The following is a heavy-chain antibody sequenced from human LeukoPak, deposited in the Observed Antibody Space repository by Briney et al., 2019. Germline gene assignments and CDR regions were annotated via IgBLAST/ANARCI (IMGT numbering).Heavy chain of an antibody. CDR3: ASDQWLVHAFDI. Sequence: PGGSLRLSCAASGFTVSSNYMSWVRQAPGKGLEWVSVIYSGGSTYYAGSVKGRFTISRDNSKNTLYLQMNSLRAEDTAVYYCASDQWLVHAFDIWGQGTMVTVSS. CDR2: IYSGGST. D-gene: IGHD6-19*01. J-gene: IGHJ3*02. CDR1: GFTVSSNY. V-gene: IGHV3-53*01.